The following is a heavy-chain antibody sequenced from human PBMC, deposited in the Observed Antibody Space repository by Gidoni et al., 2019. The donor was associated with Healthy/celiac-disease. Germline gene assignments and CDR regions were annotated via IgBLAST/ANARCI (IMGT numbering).Heavy chain of an antibody. CDR1: GYTFTSYG. D-gene: IGHD6-13*01. V-gene: IGHV1-18*04. Sequence: QVQLVQSGAEVKKPGASVKVSCKVSGYTFTSYGISWVRQAPGQGLEWMGWISAYNGNTNYAQKLQGRVTMTTDTSTSTAYMELRSRRSDDTAVYYCARDRYRIAAAGTVFDYWGQGTLVTVSS. CDR3: ARDRYRIAAAGTVFDY. J-gene: IGHJ4*02. CDR2: ISAYNGNT.